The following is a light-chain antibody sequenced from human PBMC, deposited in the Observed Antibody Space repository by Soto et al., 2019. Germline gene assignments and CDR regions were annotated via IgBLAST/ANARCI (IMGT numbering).Light chain of an antibody. V-gene: IGKV3-20*01. J-gene: IGKJ3*01. CDR2: GAS. CDR1: QSVSSNY. CDR3: PRYGSSFT. Sequence: EFVLTQSPATLSLSPGERATLSCRASQSVSSNYLAWYQHKPGQAPRLLVYGASSRATGIPDRFSGSGSVTDFTLTISRLEPEAFAFYYCPRYGSSFTFGPGTKVDIK.